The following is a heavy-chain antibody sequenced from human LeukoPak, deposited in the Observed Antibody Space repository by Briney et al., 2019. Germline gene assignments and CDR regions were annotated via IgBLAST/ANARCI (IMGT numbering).Heavy chain of an antibody. J-gene: IGHJ5*02. D-gene: IGHD3-10*01. Sequence: SETLSLTCVVSGVSINTNHWWSWVRQPPGKGLEWVGEIYHNGNTAYNPSLKSRVTISVDTSKNQFSLKLSSVTAADTAVYYCARDSGTTGEVKFDPWGQGTLVTVSS. CDR1: GVSINTNHW. CDR3: ARDSGTTGEVKFDP. V-gene: IGHV4-4*02. CDR2: IYHNGNT.